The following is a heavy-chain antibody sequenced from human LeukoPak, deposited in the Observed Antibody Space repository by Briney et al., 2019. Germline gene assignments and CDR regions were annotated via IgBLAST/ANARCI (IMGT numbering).Heavy chain of an antibody. D-gene: IGHD3-16*01. J-gene: IGHJ4*02. V-gene: IGHV3-53*01. CDR2: IYSGGST. CDR3: AREDLRFGGVHY. Sequence: GGSLRLSCAVSGFTVSSNYMSWVRQAPGKGLEWVSVIYSGGSTYYADSVKGRFTISRDNSKNTLYLQMNSLRAEDTAVYYCAREDLRFGGVHYWGQGTLVTVSS. CDR1: GFTVSSNY.